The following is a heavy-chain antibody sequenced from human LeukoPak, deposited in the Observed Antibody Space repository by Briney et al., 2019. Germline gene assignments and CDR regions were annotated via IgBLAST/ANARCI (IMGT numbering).Heavy chain of an antibody. CDR2: ISYDGSNK. CDR1: GFTFSSYG. CDR3: AKGDMVRGVIPN. D-gene: IGHD3-10*01. V-gene: IGHV3-30*18. Sequence: GGSLRLSCAASGFTFSSYGMHWVRQAPGKGLEWVAVISYDGSNKYYADSVKGRFTISRDNSKNTLYLQMNSLRAEDTAVYYCAKGDMVRGVIPNWGQGTLVTVSS. J-gene: IGHJ4*02.